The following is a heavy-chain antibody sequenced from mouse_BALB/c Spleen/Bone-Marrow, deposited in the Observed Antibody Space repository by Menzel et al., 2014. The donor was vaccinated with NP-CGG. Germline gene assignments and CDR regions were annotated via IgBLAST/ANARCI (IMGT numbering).Heavy chain of an antibody. V-gene: IGHV1-7*01. Sequence: VKLLESGPELAKPGASVKMSCKASGYTFTDTWIHWIKQRPGQGLEWIGCINPSTGYAEYNQNFKDKATLTVDKSSSTAYMQLSSLTSEDSAVYYCARDYWGQGTTLTVSS. J-gene: IGHJ2*01. CDR3: ARDY. CDR1: GYTFTDTW. CDR2: INPSTGYA.